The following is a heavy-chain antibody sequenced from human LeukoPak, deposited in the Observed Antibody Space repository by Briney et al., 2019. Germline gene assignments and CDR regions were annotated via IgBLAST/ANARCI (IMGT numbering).Heavy chain of an antibody. CDR3: ARDRDYSTLFDY. Sequence: GGSLRLSCAVSGITLSNYGMSWVRQAPGKGLEWVAGISGSGGSTNYADSVKGRFTISRDSPKNTLYLQMNSLRAEDTAVYYCARDRDYSTLFDYWGQGTPVTVSS. CDR2: ISGSGGST. D-gene: IGHD4-17*01. J-gene: IGHJ4*02. V-gene: IGHV3-23*01. CDR1: GITLSNYG.